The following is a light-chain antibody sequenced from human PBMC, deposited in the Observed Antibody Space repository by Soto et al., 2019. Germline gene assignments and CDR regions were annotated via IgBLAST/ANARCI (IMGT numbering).Light chain of an antibody. CDR3: GTWDSSLRLNWV. V-gene: IGLV1-51*02. J-gene: IGLJ3*02. CDR1: SSNIGNNY. Sequence: QSVLTQPPSVSAAPGQKVTISCSGSSSNIGNNYVSWYQQLPGTAPKLLIYENNKRPSGIPDRFSGSKSGTSATLGITGLQTGDEADYYCGTWDSSLRLNWVFGGGTKVTVL. CDR2: ENN.